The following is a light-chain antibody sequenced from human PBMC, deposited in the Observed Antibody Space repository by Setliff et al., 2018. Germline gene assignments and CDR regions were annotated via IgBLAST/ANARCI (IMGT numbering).Light chain of an antibody. V-gene: IGLV2-23*02. CDR2: EVS. Sequence: QSALTQPASVSASPGQSITISCTGTSTDVGTFALVSWYQQHPGKAPKLMIYEVSQRPSGVSNRFSGSKSGNTASLTISGLQAEDEADYYCCSYAGGTSPWVFGGGTKVTVL. J-gene: IGLJ3*02. CDR3: CSYAGGTSPWV. CDR1: STDVGTFAL.